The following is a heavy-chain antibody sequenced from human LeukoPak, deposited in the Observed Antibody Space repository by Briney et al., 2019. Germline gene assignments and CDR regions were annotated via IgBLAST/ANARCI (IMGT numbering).Heavy chain of an antibody. D-gene: IGHD3-16*02. CDR2: ISASGSHA. J-gene: IGHJ4*02. V-gene: IGHV3-11*05. Sequence: TGGSLRLSCAASGFSFSDYYMTWIRQAPGRGLEWVSYISASGSHADYADSVKGRFTISRDNAKNSLYLQMNSLRAEDTAMYYCARDYVWGSDRYTDYWGQGTLVTVSS. CDR1: GFSFSDYY. CDR3: ARDYVWGSDRYTDY.